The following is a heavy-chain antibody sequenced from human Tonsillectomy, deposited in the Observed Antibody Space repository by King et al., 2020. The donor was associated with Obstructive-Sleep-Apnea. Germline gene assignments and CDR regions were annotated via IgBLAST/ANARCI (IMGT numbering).Heavy chain of an antibody. J-gene: IGHJ4*02. Sequence: VQLVESGGTLVQPGGSLRLSCAASGFTFSSYAMSWVRQAQGKGLEWISSISGSAVSTYYADSVKGRFTISRDSSKNTLYLQMNSLRVEDTAVYYCAKKRVRDGFTNFFDNWGQGTLVTVSS. V-gene: IGHV3-23*04. CDR1: GFTFSSYA. CDR2: ISGSAVST. CDR3: AKKRVRDGFTNFFDN. D-gene: IGHD5-24*01.